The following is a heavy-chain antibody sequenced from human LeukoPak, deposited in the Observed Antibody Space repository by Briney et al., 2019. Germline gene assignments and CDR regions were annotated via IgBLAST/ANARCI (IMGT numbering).Heavy chain of an antibody. CDR2: IYSGGNT. V-gene: IGHV3-53*01. J-gene: IGHJ6*04. CDR1: GFTLSSNY. D-gene: IGHD2-2*01. Sequence: GSLRLSCAASGFTLSSNYMSWVPQAPGKGLEWVSVIYSGGNTYYADSVKGRFTISRDNSKNPLYLQMNSLRAEDTAVYYCAREYCSSTSCPIMDVWGKGTPVTVSS. CDR3: AREYCSSTSCPIMDV.